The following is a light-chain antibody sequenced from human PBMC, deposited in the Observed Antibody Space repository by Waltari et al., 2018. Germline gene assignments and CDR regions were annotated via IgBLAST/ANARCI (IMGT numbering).Light chain of an antibody. V-gene: IGKV1-39*01. CDR2: DTS. CDR3: QQSYTLPYT. Sequence: DIQMTQSPSPLCASVGDRVTITCRASQTIYNSLNWYQHKPGKAPKLLISDTSTLQSGVPSRFSGRGSGTEFTLTISRLQPEDFGTYYCQQSYTLPYTFGQGTKLDI. CDR1: QTIYNS. J-gene: IGKJ2*01.